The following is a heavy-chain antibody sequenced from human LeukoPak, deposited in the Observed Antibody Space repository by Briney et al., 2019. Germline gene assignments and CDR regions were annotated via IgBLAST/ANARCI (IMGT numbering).Heavy chain of an antibody. D-gene: IGHD2-21*02. J-gene: IGHJ4*02. CDR2: IYYSGST. CDR1: GGSISTSSYY. V-gene: IGHV4-39*01. Sequence: SETLSLTCTVSGGSISTSSYYWGWIRQPPGKGLEWIGSIYYSGSTYYNPSLKSRATISVDTSKNQFSLRLSSVTAADTAVYHCARRSSDSHNYFDYWGQGTLVTVSS. CDR3: ARRSSDSHNYFDY.